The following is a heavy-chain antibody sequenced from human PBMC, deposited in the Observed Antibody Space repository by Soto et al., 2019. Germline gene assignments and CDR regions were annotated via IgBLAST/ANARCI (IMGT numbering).Heavy chain of an antibody. D-gene: IGHD2-21*02. J-gene: IGHJ4*02. CDR3: ARDSRSYCGGDCYLSDFDY. V-gene: IGHV3-21*01. CDR2: ISSSSSYI. Sequence: EVQLVESGGGLVKPGGSLRLSCAASGFTFSSYSMNWVRQAPGKGLEWVSSISSSSSYIYYADSVKGRFTISRDNAKNSLYLQMNSLRADDTAVYYCARDSRSYCGGDCYLSDFDYWGQGTLVTVSS. CDR1: GFTFSSYS.